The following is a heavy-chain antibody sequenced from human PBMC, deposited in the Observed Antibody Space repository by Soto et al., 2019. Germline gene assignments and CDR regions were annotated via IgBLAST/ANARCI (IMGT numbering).Heavy chain of an antibody. Sequence: ASVKVSCKASGYTFTGYYVHWVRQAPGQGLEWMGWINPNSGDTYLAQRFQGRVTMNRDTSIGTAYMELRGLTSDDTAEYYCAKGGAIVAAGTRVYLYNAMDGWGQGTKVTVSS. CDR1: GYTFTGYY. V-gene: IGHV1-2*02. CDR2: INPNSGDT. D-gene: IGHD1-26*01. CDR3: AKGGAIVAAGTRVYLYNAMDG. J-gene: IGHJ6*02.